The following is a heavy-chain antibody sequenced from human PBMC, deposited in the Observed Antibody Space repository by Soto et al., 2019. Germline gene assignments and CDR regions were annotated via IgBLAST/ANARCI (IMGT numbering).Heavy chain of an antibody. D-gene: IGHD4-17*01. J-gene: IGHJ5*02. V-gene: IGHV1-8*01. CDR2: MNPNSGVT. CDR3: ARGVKYGAYTRWFDP. Sequence: QVQLVQSGAEVKKPGASVKVSCKASGNSFTNYDIDWVRHATGQGLEYLGWMNPNSGVTAYVQKFQGRVTMTWDTSITTAYMELCSLRSEDTAVYFCARGVKYGAYTRWFDPWGQGTLVTVSS. CDR1: GNSFTNYD.